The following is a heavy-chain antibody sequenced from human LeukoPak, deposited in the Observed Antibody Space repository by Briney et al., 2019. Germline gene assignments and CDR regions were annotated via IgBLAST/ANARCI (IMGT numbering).Heavy chain of an antibody. CDR3: ARGTHSSSPIPLDY. D-gene: IGHD6-6*01. Sequence: SETLSLTCTVSGGSISSYYWSWIRQPAGKGLEWIGYIHYSGSTNYNPSLNSRVTISVDTSKNQFSLKVNSVTAADTAVYYCARGTHSSSPIPLDYWGQGTLVTVSS. CDR1: GGSISSYY. V-gene: IGHV4-59*01. CDR2: IHYSGST. J-gene: IGHJ4*02.